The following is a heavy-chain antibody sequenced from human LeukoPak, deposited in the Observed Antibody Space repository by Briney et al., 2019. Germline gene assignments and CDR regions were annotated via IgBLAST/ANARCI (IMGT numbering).Heavy chain of an antibody. CDR3: ARGATYSLWFGELFPDYMDV. Sequence: GGSLRLSCAASGFTFSSYWMSWVRQAPGKGLEWVANIKQDGSEKYYVDSVKGRFTISRDNAKNSLYLQMNSLRAEDTAVYYCARGATYSLWFGELFPDYMDVWGKGTTVTISS. V-gene: IGHV3-7*01. CDR2: IKQDGSEK. CDR1: GFTFSSYW. D-gene: IGHD3-10*01. J-gene: IGHJ6*03.